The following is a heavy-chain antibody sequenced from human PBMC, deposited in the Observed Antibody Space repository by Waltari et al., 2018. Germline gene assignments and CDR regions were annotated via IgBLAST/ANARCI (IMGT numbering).Heavy chain of an antibody. V-gene: IGHV4-59*01. J-gene: IGHJ5*02. CDR3: ARGGGGDWEWFDP. Sequence: QVQLQESGPSLLKPSETLSLICTVSGGSISGFYWSWVRQPPGKGLDWIGYIYYTGSTNFTPSLKSRVTMSVDTSKNQFSLKLSSVTAADTAFYYCARGGGGDWEWFDPWCQGTLVTVSS. D-gene: IGHD2-21*02. CDR2: IYYTGST. CDR1: GGSISGFY.